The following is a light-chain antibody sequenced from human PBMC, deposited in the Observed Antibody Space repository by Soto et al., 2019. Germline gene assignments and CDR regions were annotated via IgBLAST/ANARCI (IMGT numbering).Light chain of an antibody. CDR2: GAS. J-gene: IGKJ3*01. CDR1: ERIRSY. Sequence: DIQLTQSPSFLSPSVGDRVTITCRATERIRSYLAWYQQRPGKAPELLIYGASTLRPGGASRFSGSGSGTEFTLTISSLQPEDFATYFCQQLNTFPPFFTFGPGTKVDIK. V-gene: IGKV1-9*01. CDR3: QQLNTFPPFFT.